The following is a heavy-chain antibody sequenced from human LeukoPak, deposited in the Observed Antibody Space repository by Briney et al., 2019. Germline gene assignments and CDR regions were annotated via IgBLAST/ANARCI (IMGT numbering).Heavy chain of an antibody. CDR3: ARGQGARYYYYYGMDV. D-gene: IGHD3-16*01. J-gene: IGHJ6*02. CDR1: GGSISSGGYS. V-gene: IGHV4-30-2*01. CDR2: IYHSGST. Sequence: PSQTLSLTCAVSGGSISSGGYSWSWIRQPPGKGLEWIGYIYHSGSTYYNPSLKSRVTKSVDRSKNQFSLKLSSVTAADTAVYYCARGQGARYYYYYGMDVWGQGTTVTVSS.